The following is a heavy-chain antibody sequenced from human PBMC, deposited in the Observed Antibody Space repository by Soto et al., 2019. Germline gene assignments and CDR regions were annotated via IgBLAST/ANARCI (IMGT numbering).Heavy chain of an antibody. V-gene: IGHV3-23*01. Sequence: EVQVLESGGGLVQPGGSLRLSCAASGFTFSKYAMSWVRQAPGKGLDWVSGISDSGVTTDSADSVKGRFTISRDNSKNTLYLQMNSLRAEDTAVYYCAKGKGTGVTRVGAFDIWGQGTMVTVSS. CDR3: AKGKGTGVTRVGAFDI. J-gene: IGHJ3*02. D-gene: IGHD2-8*02. CDR1: GFTFSKYA. CDR2: ISDSGVTT.